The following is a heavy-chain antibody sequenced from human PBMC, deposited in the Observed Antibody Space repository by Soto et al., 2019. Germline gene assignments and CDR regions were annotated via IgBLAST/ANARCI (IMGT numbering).Heavy chain of an antibody. CDR2: INPNSGGT. J-gene: IGHJ4*02. Sequence: QVQLVQSGAEVKKPGASVKVSCKASGYTFTGYYMHWVRQAPGQGLEWMGWINPNSGGTNYAQKFQGWVTMTRDTSISTAYMELSRLRSDDTAVYYCARVAKEGPYSRSSYFDDWVQGTLVNVDS. CDR1: GYTFTGYY. D-gene: IGHD6-6*01. CDR3: ARVAKEGPYSRSSYFDD. V-gene: IGHV1-2*04.